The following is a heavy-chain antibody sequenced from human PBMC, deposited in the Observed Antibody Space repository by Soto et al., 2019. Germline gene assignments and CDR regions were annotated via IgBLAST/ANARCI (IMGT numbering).Heavy chain of an antibody. J-gene: IGHJ6*02. Sequence: QMQLVQSGPEVKKPGTSVKVSCKASGFTFTSSAMQWVRQARGQRLEWIGWIVVGSGNTNYAQKFQERVTITRDMSTSTAYMELSSLRSEDTAVYYCAAGERRITMVRAGTYGMDVWGQGTTVTVSS. CDR3: AAGERRITMVRAGTYGMDV. V-gene: IGHV1-58*02. D-gene: IGHD3-10*01. CDR2: IVVGSGNT. CDR1: GFTFTSSA.